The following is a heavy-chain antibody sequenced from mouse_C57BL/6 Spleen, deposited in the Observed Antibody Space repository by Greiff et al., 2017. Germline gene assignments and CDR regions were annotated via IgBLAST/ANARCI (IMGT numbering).Heavy chain of an antibody. CDR3: ARGISGSYNCYAMDY. Sequence: EVQLQQSGPELVKPGASVKLSCKASGYSFTDYNMNWVKQSNGQGLEWIGGIDPNYGTTSYNQKFKGKDTLTVDQSSSTAYMQLNSLTSEDSAVYYCARGISGSYNCYAMDYWGQGTTVTVSS. D-gene: IGHD3-2*02. CDR1: GYSFTDYN. CDR2: IDPNYGTT. V-gene: IGHV1-39*01. J-gene: IGHJ4*01.